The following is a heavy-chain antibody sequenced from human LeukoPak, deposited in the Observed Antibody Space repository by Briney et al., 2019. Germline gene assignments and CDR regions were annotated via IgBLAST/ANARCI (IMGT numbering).Heavy chain of an antibody. CDR3: ARGEGYCSSSSCPRPTPPVYYFDY. Sequence: GGSLRLSCAASGFTFTKYWMTWVRQAPGKGLEWVGNIKQDGSDKNYMDSVKGRFTISRDNTKNSVYLQMSSLRAEDTAVYYCARGEGYCSSSSCPRPTPPVYYFDYWGQGTLVTVSS. CDR2: IKQDGSDK. V-gene: IGHV3-7*01. J-gene: IGHJ4*02. CDR1: GFTFTKYW. D-gene: IGHD2-15*01.